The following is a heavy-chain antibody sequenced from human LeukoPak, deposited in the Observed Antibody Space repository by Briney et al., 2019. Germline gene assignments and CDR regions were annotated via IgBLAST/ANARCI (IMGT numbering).Heavy chain of an antibody. Sequence: PGGSLRLSCAASGFTFSSYGMSWVRQAPGKGLEWVSAISGSGGSTYYADSVKGRFTISRDNSKNTLYLQMNSLRAEDTAVYYCARDRGYSSGWYPNYYYMDVWGKGTTVTISS. D-gene: IGHD6-19*01. V-gene: IGHV3-23*01. CDR1: GFTFSSYG. CDR3: ARDRGYSSGWYPNYYYMDV. J-gene: IGHJ6*03. CDR2: ISGSGGST.